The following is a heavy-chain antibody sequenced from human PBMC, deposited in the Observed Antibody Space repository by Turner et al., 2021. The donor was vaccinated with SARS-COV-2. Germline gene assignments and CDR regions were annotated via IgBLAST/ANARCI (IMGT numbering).Heavy chain of an antibody. V-gene: IGHV4-31*03. CDR1: GGSISSGGYY. J-gene: IGHJ5*02. D-gene: IGHD2-2*01. CDR2: IYSSGKT. Sequence: QVQLQESGPGLVKPSQTLSLTCIVSGGSISSGGYYWSWIRQPPGKGLEWIGYIYSSGKTYYNPSLKSRLTISVDTSKNQFSLKVNSVTAADTAVYYCARGWVVLVPVPSGNWFDPWGQGTLVTVSS. CDR3: ARGWVVLVPVPSGNWFDP.